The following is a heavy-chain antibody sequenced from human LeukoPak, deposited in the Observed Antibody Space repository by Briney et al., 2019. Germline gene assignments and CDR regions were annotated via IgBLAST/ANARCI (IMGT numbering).Heavy chain of an antibody. D-gene: IGHD2-2*01. J-gene: IGHJ4*02. CDR2: IYYTGST. Sequence: SPSETLSLTCTVSGGFSSSYYWSWIRQPPGKGLEWIGYIYYTGSTEYHPSLKSRVTISLDTSKNQFSLKLTSVTAADTAVYYCARVYQSAEYYFDYWGQGNLVSVSS. CDR3: ARVYQSAEYYFDY. CDR1: GGFSSSYY. V-gene: IGHV4-59*01.